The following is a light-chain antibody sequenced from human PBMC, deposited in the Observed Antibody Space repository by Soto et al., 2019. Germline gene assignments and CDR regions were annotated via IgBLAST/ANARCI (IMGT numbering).Light chain of an antibody. CDR1: QSVDIS. Sequence: EIVLTQSPATLSVSPGERVILSCRASQSVDISLAWYQQKPGQAPRLLIYGASTRATDMPGTFSGRGSGTDFTLTISRLEPEDFAVYYCQQYGRSPSTFGQGTKVDIK. V-gene: IGKV3-20*01. J-gene: IGKJ1*01. CDR3: QQYGRSPST. CDR2: GAS.